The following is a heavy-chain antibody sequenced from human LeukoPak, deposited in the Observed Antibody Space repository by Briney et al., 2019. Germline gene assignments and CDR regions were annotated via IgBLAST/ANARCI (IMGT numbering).Heavy chain of an antibody. Sequence: PGGSLRLSCAASGFTFSSYAMTWVRQAPGKGLEWVSAISGSGGSTYYADSVKGRFTISRDKSKNTLYLQMNSLRAEDTALYYCAKDLVATASGYFDYWGQGTLVTVSS. CDR3: AKDLVATASGYFDY. V-gene: IGHV3-23*01. CDR2: ISGSGGST. CDR1: GFTFSSYA. J-gene: IGHJ4*02. D-gene: IGHD2-21*02.